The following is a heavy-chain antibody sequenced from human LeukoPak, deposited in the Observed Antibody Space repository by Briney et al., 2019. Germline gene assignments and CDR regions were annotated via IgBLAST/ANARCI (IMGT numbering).Heavy chain of an antibody. Sequence: GGSLRLSCAASGFTVSSNYMSWVRQAPGKGLEWVSVIYSGGSTYYADSVKGRFTISRDNSKNTLYLQMNSLRAEDTAVYYCARDRVAVAGIYYYGMDVWGQGTTVTVSS. CDR1: GFTVSSNY. D-gene: IGHD6-19*01. CDR2: IYSGGST. V-gene: IGHV3-53*01. CDR3: ARDRVAVAGIYYYGMDV. J-gene: IGHJ6*02.